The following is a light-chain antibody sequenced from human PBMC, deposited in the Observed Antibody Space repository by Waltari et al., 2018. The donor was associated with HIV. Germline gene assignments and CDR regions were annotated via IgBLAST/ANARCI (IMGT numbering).Light chain of an antibody. Sequence: SSELTQDPAVSVALGQTVRITCQGDSLRSYYASWYQQKPGQAPVLVIYGKNNRPSGIPDRFSVSSSGDTASLTITGALAEDEADYYCNSRESSGNHGMVFGGGTKLTVL. V-gene: IGLV3-19*01. CDR3: NSRESSGNHGMV. CDR1: SLRSYY. J-gene: IGLJ2*01. CDR2: GKN.